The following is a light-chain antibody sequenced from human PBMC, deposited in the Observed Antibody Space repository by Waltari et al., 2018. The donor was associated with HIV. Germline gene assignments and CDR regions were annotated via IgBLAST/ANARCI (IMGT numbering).Light chain of an antibody. CDR2: AAS. Sequence: DIQMTQSPSLVSESVGDRVPITCRASQDISSWLVWYQQKPGKAPTLLIYAASTLLSGVPSRFSGSGSGTDFTLTISSLQPEDSATYFCQQADTFPWTFGQETKVEIK. J-gene: IGKJ1*01. V-gene: IGKV1-12*01. CDR1: QDISSW. CDR3: QQADTFPWT.